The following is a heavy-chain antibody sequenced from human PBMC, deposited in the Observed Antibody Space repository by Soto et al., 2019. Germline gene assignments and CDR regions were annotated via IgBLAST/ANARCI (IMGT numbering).Heavy chain of an antibody. Sequence: SETLSLTNTVSGDSISNGEYYWSWIRQPPGRGLEWIGYIDSSGSTYYNPSLKSRLTMSVDMSKNQFSLRLTSVTAADTAVYYCASRYLYWGQGLLVTVSS. D-gene: IGHD3-16*02. J-gene: IGHJ4*02. CDR1: GDSISNGEYY. V-gene: IGHV4-30-4*01. CDR3: ASRYLY. CDR2: IDSSGST.